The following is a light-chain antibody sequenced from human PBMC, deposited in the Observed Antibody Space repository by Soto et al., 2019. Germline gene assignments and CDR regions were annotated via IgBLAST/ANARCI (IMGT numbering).Light chain of an antibody. J-gene: IGLJ1*01. CDR2: EVS. CDR3: SSYAGSNRV. Sequence: QSALTQPASVSGSPGQSITISCTGTTSDVGSHNFVSWYQQLPGEVPKLMIYEVSKRPSGVPDRFSGSKSGNTASLTVSGLQAEDEADYYCSSYAGSNRVFGTGTKLTVL. CDR1: TSDVGSHNF. V-gene: IGLV2-8*01.